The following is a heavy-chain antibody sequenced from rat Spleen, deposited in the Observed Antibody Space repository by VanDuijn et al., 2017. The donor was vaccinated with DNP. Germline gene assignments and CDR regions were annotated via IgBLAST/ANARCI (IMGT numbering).Heavy chain of an antibody. Sequence: EVQLVESGGGVVRPGRSLQVSCAASGFTFSDYDMAWVRQAPAKGLEWVAYIGSAAYAPYYGDSVKGRFTISRDNAKSTLYLQMNSLRSEDMATYYCVRWNSGHFDYWGQGVMVTVSS. D-gene: IGHD4-3*01. CDR1: GFTFSDYD. V-gene: IGHV5-22*01. J-gene: IGHJ2*01. CDR2: IGSAAYAP. CDR3: VRWNSGHFDY.